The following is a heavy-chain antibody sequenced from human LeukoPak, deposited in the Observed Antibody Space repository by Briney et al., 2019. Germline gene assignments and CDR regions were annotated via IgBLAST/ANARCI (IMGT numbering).Heavy chain of an antibody. V-gene: IGHV3-23*01. CDR2: ISGSGGST. Sequence: GSLRLSCSASGFTFSSYAMRWVRQAPEKGLEWVSAISGSGGSTYYADSVKGRFTISRDNSKNTLYLQMNSLRAEDTAVYYCAKSGRSGGTYGYYFDYWGQGTLVTVSS. D-gene: IGHD2-15*01. J-gene: IGHJ4*02. CDR3: AKSGRSGGTYGYYFDY. CDR1: GFTFSSYA.